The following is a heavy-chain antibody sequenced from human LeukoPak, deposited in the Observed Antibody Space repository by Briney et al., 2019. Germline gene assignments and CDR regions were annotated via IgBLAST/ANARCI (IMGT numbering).Heavy chain of an antibody. V-gene: IGHV4-30-4*01. CDR3: ARDARYDWSVDY. D-gene: IGHD3-16*01. CDR2: IYYSGST. CDR1: GGSISSGDYY. J-gene: IGHJ4*02. Sequence: SQTLSLTCTVSGGSISSGDYYWSWIRQPPGEGLEWIGYIYYSGSTYYNPSLKSRVTISVDTSKNQFSLKLSSVTAADTAVYYCARDARYDWSVDYWGQGTLVTVSS.